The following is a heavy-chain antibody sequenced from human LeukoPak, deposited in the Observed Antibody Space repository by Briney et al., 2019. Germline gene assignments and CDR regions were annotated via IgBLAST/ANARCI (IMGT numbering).Heavy chain of an antibody. CDR1: GGTFSSYA. CDR3: ARGRYYDFWSGHKHYYYYYMDV. Sequence: ASVKVSCKATGGTFSSYAISWVRQAPGQGLEWMGGIIPIFGTANYAQKFQGRVTITTDESTSTAYMELSSLRSEDTAVYYCARGRYYDFWSGHKHYYYYYMDVWGKGITVTVSS. D-gene: IGHD3-3*01. J-gene: IGHJ6*03. V-gene: IGHV1-69*05. CDR2: IIPIFGTA.